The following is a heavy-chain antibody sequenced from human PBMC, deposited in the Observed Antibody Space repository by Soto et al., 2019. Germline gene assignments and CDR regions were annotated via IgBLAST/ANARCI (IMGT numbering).Heavy chain of an antibody. CDR1: GGSFSGYY. CDR3: ARGLGYCSGGSCYSKYFQH. V-gene: IGHV4-34*01. CDR2: INHSGST. Sequence: SETLSLTCAVYGGSFSGYYWSWIRQPPGKGLEWIGEINHSGSTNYNPYLKSRVTISVDTSKNQFSLKLSSVTAADTAVYYCARGLGYCSGGSCYSKYFQHWGQGTLVTVSS. J-gene: IGHJ1*01. D-gene: IGHD2-15*01.